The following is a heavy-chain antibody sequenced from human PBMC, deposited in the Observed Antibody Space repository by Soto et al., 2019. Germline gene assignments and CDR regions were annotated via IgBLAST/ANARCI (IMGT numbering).Heavy chain of an antibody. CDR1: GFTFSSYA. CDR3: AKKGGSGSYYKVVYYYYGMDV. V-gene: IGHV3-23*01. J-gene: IGHJ6*02. D-gene: IGHD3-10*01. CDR2: ISGSGGST. Sequence: GGSLRLSCAASGFTFSSYAMSWVRQAPGKGLEWVSAISGSGGSTYYADSVKGRFTISRDNSKNTLYLQMNSLRAEDTAVYYCAKKGGSGSYYKVVYYYYGMDVWGQGTTVTVSS.